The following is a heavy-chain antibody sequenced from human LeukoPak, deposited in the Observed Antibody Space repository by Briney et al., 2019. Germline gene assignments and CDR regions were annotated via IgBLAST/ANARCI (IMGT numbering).Heavy chain of an antibody. J-gene: IGHJ5*02. Sequence: SETLSLTCTVSGYSISSGHYWGWIRQPPGKGLEWIGSMYHSGSNYYNPPLKSRVTISEATSKKHFFLKLRSVTAADTAVYYCARGPRFGELLWHWFDPWGQGTLVTVSS. CDR1: GYSISSGHY. CDR2: MYHSGSN. D-gene: IGHD3-10*01. V-gene: IGHV4-38-2*02. CDR3: ARGPRFGELLWHWFDP.